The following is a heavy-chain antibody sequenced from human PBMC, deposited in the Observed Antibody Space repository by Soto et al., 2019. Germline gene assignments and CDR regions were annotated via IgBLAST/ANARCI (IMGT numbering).Heavy chain of an antibody. CDR3: ARAPKVSGSSQTRPDF. D-gene: IGHD6-6*01. Sequence: LSETLSLTCSIYSGSLSGYYWSWIHQPPGKGLEWIGEISQSGNTNYSPSLKSRVSISIDTSKKQFSLNLASVSAADTAVYYCARAPKVSGSSQTRPDFWGQGTLVTVSS. V-gene: IGHV4-34*01. J-gene: IGHJ4*02. CDR1: SGSLSGYY. CDR2: ISQSGNT.